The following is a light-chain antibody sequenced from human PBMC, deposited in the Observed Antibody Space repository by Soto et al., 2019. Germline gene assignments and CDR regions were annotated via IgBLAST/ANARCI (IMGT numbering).Light chain of an antibody. J-gene: IGLJ1*01. CDR3: QSYDNSSYV. CDR1: SGSIASNY. V-gene: IGLV6-57*04. Sequence: NFMLTQPHSMSESPGKTVTISCTRSSGSIASNYVQWYQQRPGSVPTTVIYEDNQRPSGVPDRFSGSVDSSSNSASLTISELETEDEADYYCQSYDNSSYVFGTGTKLTVL. CDR2: EDN.